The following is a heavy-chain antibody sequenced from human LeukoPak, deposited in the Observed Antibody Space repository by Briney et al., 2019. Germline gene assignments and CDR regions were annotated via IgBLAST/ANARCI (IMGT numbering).Heavy chain of an antibody. D-gene: IGHD3-22*01. CDR1: GGSISSSSYY. V-gene: IGHV4-39*01. CDR3: ICFSYYGSSGYGDY. CDR2: IYYSGST. Sequence: SETLSLTCTVSGGSISSSSYYWGWIRQPPGKGLEWIGSIYYSGSTYYNPSLKSRVTISVDTSKNQFSLKLSSVTAADTAVYYCICFSYYGSSGYGDYWGQGTLVTVSS. J-gene: IGHJ4*02.